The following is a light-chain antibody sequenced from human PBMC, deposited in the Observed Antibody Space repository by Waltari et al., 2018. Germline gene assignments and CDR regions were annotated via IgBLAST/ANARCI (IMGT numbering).Light chain of an antibody. CDR1: ALGNTY. J-gene: IGLJ2*01. Sequence: SYELSQPPSVSESPGQTASITCSGDALGNTYVSWYQQKPGQSPVLVLYQDNRRPSGIPERFSGSNSGNTATLTISGTQAMDEADYHCQAWDSTTVVFGGGTKLTVL. CDR3: QAWDSTTVV. V-gene: IGLV3-1*01. CDR2: QDN.